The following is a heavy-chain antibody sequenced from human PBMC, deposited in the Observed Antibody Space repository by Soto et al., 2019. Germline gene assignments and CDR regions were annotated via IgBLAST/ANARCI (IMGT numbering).Heavy chain of an antibody. CDR3: AHFSDREWFAP. CDR1: GGSISRYF. V-gene: IGHV4-59*01. J-gene: IGHJ5*02. Sequence: QVQLQESGPGLVRPSETLSLTCTVSGGSISRYFWSWIRQSPGKGLEWIGYIFYTGSTTYNPSLKSRVTISIDTSKNQFSLKLSSLTAADAAVYDCAHFSDREWFAPWGQGTLVTVSS. D-gene: IGHD2-21*01. CDR2: IFYTGST.